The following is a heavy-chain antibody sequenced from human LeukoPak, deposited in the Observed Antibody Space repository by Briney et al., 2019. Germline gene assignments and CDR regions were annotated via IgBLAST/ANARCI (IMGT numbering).Heavy chain of an antibody. Sequence: ASVKVSCKTSGYIFTTYGISWVRQAPGQGLEWMGWSPAYNGNTNYAQRIQDRVTMTTDTSTNTAFMELRSLRSDDTAVYYCARVRHIVAAGTGTFDFDNWGQGTLVTVSS. CDR3: ARVRHIVAAGTGTFDFDN. CDR2: SPAYNGNT. CDR1: GYIFTTYG. V-gene: IGHV1-18*01. D-gene: IGHD6-13*01. J-gene: IGHJ4*02.